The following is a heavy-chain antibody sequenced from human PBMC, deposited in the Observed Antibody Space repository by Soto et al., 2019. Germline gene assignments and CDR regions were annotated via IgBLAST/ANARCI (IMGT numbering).Heavy chain of an antibody. J-gene: IGHJ5*02. CDR1: GFTFSSYG. CDR3: ARDASVGYSSGWSWFDP. CDR2: IWYDGSNK. D-gene: IGHD6-19*01. Sequence: QVQLVESGGGVVQPGRSLRLSCAASGFTFSSYGMHWVRQAPGKGLEWVAVIWYDGSNKYYADSVKGRFTISRDNSKNTMYVQMNCLRVEDTAVYYWARDASVGYSSGWSWFDPWCQGPLVTVFS. V-gene: IGHV3-33*01.